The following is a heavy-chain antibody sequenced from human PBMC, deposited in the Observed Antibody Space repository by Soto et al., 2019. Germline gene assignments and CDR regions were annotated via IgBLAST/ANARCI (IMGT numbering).Heavy chain of an antibody. CDR3: ARAGYCGPGCYYYFDY. J-gene: IGHJ4*02. CDR2: IKPDGSAT. CDR1: GFTFGSYW. Sequence: ALRLSCAVSGFTFGSYWMNWVRLIPGKGLEWVAYIKPDGSATYYVDSVKGRFTISRDNAKNSLYLQMNSLRVEDTSVYYCARAGYCGPGCYYYFDYWGQGTLVTVSS. V-gene: IGHV3-7*01. D-gene: IGHD2-21*02.